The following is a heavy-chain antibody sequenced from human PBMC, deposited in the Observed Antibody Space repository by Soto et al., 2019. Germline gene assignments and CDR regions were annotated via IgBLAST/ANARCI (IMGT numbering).Heavy chain of an antibody. CDR1: CGSISSNY. J-gene: IGHJ4*02. V-gene: IGHV4-59*01. Sequence: PSETLSLTCTVSCGSISSNYWTWIRQPPGKGLEWIGYVYNSGSTNYNPSLKSRVTISEDTSKSQFSLKVNSMTAADTAVYYCARYRREAVAGYTLDNWGQGILVTLYS. CDR3: ARYRREAVAGYTLDN. D-gene: IGHD6-13*01. CDR2: VYNSGST.